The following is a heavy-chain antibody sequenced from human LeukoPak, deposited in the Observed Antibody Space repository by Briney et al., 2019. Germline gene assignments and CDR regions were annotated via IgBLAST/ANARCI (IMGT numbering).Heavy chain of an antibody. Sequence: GGSLRLSCAASGFTFSTYRMNWVRQAPGKGLEWVSYFSSSSGTMYYADSVRGRFTISRDIAKNSLYLQMNSLRAEDTAVYYCATVGSSWFYDYWGQGTLVTVSS. J-gene: IGHJ4*02. CDR1: GFTFSTYR. D-gene: IGHD6-13*01. CDR2: FSSSSGTM. V-gene: IGHV3-48*01. CDR3: ATVGSSWFYDY.